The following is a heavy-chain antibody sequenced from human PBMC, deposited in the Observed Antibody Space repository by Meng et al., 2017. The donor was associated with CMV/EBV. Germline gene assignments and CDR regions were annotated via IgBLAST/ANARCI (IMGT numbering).Heavy chain of an antibody. D-gene: IGHD6-13*01. V-gene: IGHV2-5*02. CDR1: GFSLSTSGVG. J-gene: IGHJ4*02. CDR3: ARIAAAGRFDY. CDR2: IYWDDDK. Sequence: ITLDGSCPTLVKPTQTLTPTCTFSGFSLSTSGVGVGWIRQPPGKALEWLALIYWDDDKRYSPSLKSRLTITKDTSKNQVVLTMTNMDPVDTATYYCARIAAAGRFDYWGQGTLVTVSS.